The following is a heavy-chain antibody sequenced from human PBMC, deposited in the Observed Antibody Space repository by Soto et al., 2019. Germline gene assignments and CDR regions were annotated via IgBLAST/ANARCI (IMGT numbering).Heavy chain of an antibody. CDR1: GFTFGDYA. V-gene: IGHV3-49*04. CDR3: TRDEIKAPYYYGMDV. Sequence: GGSLRLSCTASGFTFGDYAMSWVRQAPGKGLEWVGFIRGKAYGGTTEYAASVKGRFTISRDDSKSIAYLQMNSLKTEDTAVYYCTRDEIKAPYYYGMDVWGQGTTVTVSS. J-gene: IGHJ6*02. CDR2: IRGKAYGGTT. D-gene: IGHD3-16*01.